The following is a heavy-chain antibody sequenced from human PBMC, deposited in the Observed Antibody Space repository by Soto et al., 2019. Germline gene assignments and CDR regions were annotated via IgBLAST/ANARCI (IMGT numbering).Heavy chain of an antibody. V-gene: IGHV3-74*01. CDR2: SNDGSS. J-gene: IGHJ1*01. CDR3: ARLPNKSPQN. Sequence: EVQLVESGGGLVQPGGSLRLSCVASGFTFSSYWMHWVRQAPGKGLVWVSSNDGSSIYADPVKGRFTISRDNAKNTLYLQMTRLSAEDTAVYYCARLPNKSPQNWGQGTLVIVSP. CDR1: GFTFSSYW.